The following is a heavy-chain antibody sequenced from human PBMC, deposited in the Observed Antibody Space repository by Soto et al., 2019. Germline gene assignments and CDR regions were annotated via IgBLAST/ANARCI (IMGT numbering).Heavy chain of an antibody. J-gene: IGHJ4*02. CDR3: ARGGRGWNYEGVIDY. CDR2: IIPIFGTA. D-gene: IGHD1-7*01. CDR1: GGTFSSYA. V-gene: IGHV1-69*01. Sequence: QVQLVQSGAEVKKPGSSVKVSCKASGGTFSSYAISWVRQAPGQGLEWMGGIIPIFGTANYAQKFQGRVTITADESTSRAYSELSSLRSGDTAVYYCARGGRGWNYEGVIDYWGQGTLVTVSS.